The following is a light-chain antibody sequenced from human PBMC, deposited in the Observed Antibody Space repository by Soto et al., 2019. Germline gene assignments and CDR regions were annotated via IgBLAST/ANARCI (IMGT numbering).Light chain of an antibody. CDR2: EVR. V-gene: IGLV2-14*01. CDR1: SSDVGGYNY. CDR3: AAWDDSLNGYV. Sequence: QSVLTQPASVSGSPGQSITISCTVTSSDVGGYNYVSWYQQHPGKAPKLMIYEVRNRPSGVSNRFSGSKSGNTASLTISGLQAEDEADYYCAAWDDSLNGYVFGTGTKVTVL. J-gene: IGLJ1*01.